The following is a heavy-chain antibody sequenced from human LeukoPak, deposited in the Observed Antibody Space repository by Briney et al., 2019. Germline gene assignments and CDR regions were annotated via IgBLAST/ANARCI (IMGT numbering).Heavy chain of an antibody. Sequence: SETLSLTCTVSGYSISSGYYWGWIRQPPGKGLEWIGSIYHSGSTYYNPSLKSRVTISVDTSKNQFSLKLSSVTAADTAVYYCARVAPSITTIVVATFDYWGQGTLVTVSS. D-gene: IGHD3-22*01. CDR3: ARVAPSITTIVVATFDY. CDR1: GYSISSGYY. J-gene: IGHJ4*02. CDR2: IYHSGST. V-gene: IGHV4-38-2*02.